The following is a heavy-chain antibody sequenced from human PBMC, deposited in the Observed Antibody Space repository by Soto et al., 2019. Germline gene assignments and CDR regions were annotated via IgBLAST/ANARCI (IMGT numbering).Heavy chain of an antibody. CDR3: ARVRNPEQLWLAFDY. Sequence: PGGSLRLSCAASGFTFSSYAMHWVRHAPGKGLEWVAVISYDGSNKYYADSVKGRFTISRDNSKNTLFLQMNSLRAEDTAVYYCARVRNPEQLWLAFDYWGQGTLVTVSS. D-gene: IGHD5-18*01. CDR1: GFTFSSYA. J-gene: IGHJ4*02. CDR2: ISYDGSNK. V-gene: IGHV3-30-3*01.